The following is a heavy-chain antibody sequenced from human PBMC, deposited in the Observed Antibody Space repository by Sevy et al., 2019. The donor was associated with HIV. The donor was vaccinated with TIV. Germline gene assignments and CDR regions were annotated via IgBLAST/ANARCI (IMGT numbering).Heavy chain of an antibody. Sequence: WETLSLTCTVSGGSISSGSYYWGSIRQPPAKGLEWIGSIYYSGSTYYNPSLKSRVTISVDTSKNQFSLKLSSVTAADKAVYYCASGENYSDSSGYPYFDYWGQGTLVTVSS. V-gene: IGHV4-39*01. CDR2: IYYSGST. D-gene: IGHD3-22*01. J-gene: IGHJ4*02. CDR1: GGSISSGSYY. CDR3: ASGENYSDSSGYPYFDY.